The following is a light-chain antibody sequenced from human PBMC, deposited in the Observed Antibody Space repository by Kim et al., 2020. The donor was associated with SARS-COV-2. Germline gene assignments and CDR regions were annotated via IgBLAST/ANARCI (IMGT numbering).Light chain of an antibody. J-gene: IGLJ2*01. V-gene: IGLV1-44*01. CDR1: SSNIGSNT. CDR2: TNN. CDR3: AAWDDSLNAVV. Sequence: QRVTISCSGSSSNIGSNTVNWYQQLPGTAPKLLIYTNNQGPSGVPDRFSGSRSGTSASLAISGLQSEDEADYYCAAWDDSLNAVVFGGGTQLTVL.